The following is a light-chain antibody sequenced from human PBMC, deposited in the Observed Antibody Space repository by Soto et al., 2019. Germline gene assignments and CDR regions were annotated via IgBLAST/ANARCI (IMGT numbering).Light chain of an antibody. CDR3: SSYTNRDIWV. CDR2: QVR. V-gene: IGLV2-14*01. CDR1: TSDVGGYDY. J-gene: IGLJ3*02. Sequence: QSVLTQPASVSGSPGQSITISCTGTTSDVGGYDYVSWYQQYAGKAPKVIIYQVRNRPSGVSNRFSGSKSGSTASLTISGLQAEDEGDYYCSSYTNRDIWVFGGGTKVTVL.